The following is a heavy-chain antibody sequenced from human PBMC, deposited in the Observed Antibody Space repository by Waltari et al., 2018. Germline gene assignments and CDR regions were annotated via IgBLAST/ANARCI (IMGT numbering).Heavy chain of an antibody. D-gene: IGHD6-13*01. V-gene: IGHV4-39*07. J-gene: IGHJ4*02. CDR2: SYYSGST. CDR1: GGSISSSSYY. CDR3: AREGWRAAAGDY. Sequence: QLQLQESGPGLVKPSETLSLTCTVSGGSISSSSYYWGWIRQPPGKGLEWIGSSYYSGSTYYNPSLKSRGTISVDTSKNQFSLKLSSVTAADTAVYYCAREGWRAAAGDYWGQGTLVTVSS.